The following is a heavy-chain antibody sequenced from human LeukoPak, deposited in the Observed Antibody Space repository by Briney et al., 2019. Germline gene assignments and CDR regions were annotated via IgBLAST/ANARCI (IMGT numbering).Heavy chain of an antibody. CDR3: ARGPRGVTTLNYYMDV. D-gene: IGHD4-17*01. V-gene: IGHV4-34*01. CDR1: GGSFSGYY. Sequence: SETLSLTCAVYGGSFSGYYWSWIRQPPGKGLEWIGEINHSGSTNYNPSLKSRVTISVDTSKNQFSLKLSSVTAADTAVYYCARGPRGVTTLNYYMDVWDKGTTVTVSS. J-gene: IGHJ6*03. CDR2: INHSGST.